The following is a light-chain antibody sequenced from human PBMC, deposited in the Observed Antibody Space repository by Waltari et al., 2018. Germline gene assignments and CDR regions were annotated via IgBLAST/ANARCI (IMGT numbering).Light chain of an antibody. J-gene: IGLJ1*01. V-gene: IGLV2-8*01. CDR1: SSDVGGYKY. CDR3: NSYVGSTLFYV. CDR2: EVS. Sequence: QSALTQPPSASGSPGQSVAISCTGTSSDVGGYKYVSWYQQHPGKAPKLIIYEVSKRPSGGPDRFSGSKSGNPASLTVSGLQAEDEADYYCNSYVGSTLFYVFGTGTKVTVV.